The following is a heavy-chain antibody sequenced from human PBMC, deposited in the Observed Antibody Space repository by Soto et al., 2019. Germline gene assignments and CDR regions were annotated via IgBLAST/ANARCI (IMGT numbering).Heavy chain of an antibody. D-gene: IGHD3-10*01. J-gene: IGHJ4*02. CDR3: AREVAGSAPFDY. Sequence: LSLTCTVSGGSISSGGYYWSWIRQHPGKGLEWIGYIYYSGSTYYNPSLKSRVTISVDTSKNQFSLKLSSVTAADTAVYYCAREVAGSAPFDYWGQGTLVTVSS. CDR1: GGSISSGGYY. CDR2: IYYSGST. V-gene: IGHV4-31*03.